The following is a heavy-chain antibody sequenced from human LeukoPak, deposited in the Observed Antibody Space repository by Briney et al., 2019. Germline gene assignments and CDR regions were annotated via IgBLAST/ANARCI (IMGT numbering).Heavy chain of an antibody. Sequence: SVKVSCKAPGYNFRGYDIHWVRQAPGQGLEWMGRIIPILGIANYAQKFQGRVTITADKSTSTAYMELSSLRSEDTAVYYCARGVTSAATPYYWGQGTLVTVSS. D-gene: IGHD2-2*02. CDR3: ARGVTSAATPYY. V-gene: IGHV1-69*04. CDR2: IIPILGIA. CDR1: GYNFRGYD. J-gene: IGHJ4*02.